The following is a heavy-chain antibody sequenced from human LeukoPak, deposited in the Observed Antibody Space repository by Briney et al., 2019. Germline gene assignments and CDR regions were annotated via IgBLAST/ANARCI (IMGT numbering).Heavy chain of an antibody. CDR1: GGSISSYY. J-gene: IGHJ3*02. V-gene: IGHV4-59*12. CDR2: IYYSGST. Sequence: SETLSLTCTVSGGSISSYYWSWIRQPPGKGLEWIGYIYYSGSTNYNPSLKSRVTISVDTSKNQFSLKLSSVTAADTAVYYCAREDRSDAFDIWGQGTMVTVSS. CDR3: AREDRSDAFDI.